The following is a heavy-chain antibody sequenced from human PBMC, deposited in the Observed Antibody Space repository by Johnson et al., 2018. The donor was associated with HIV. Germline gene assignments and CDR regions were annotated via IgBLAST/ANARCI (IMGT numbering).Heavy chain of an antibody. CDR2: IRYDGSNE. Sequence: QVQLVESGGGVVQPGGSLRLSCAASGFTFSSYGMHWVRQAPGKGLEWVAFIRYDGSNEYYADSVKGRFTISRDNSKNTLYLQMNSLRAEDTAVYYCAKSGFSGSYQGAYDIWGQGTMVTVSS. D-gene: IGHD1-26*01. V-gene: IGHV3-30*02. CDR3: AKSGFSGSYQGAYDI. J-gene: IGHJ3*02. CDR1: GFTFSSYG.